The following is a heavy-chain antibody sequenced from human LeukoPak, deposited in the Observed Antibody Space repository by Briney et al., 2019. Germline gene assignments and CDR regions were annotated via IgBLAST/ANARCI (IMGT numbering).Heavy chain of an antibody. D-gene: IGHD5-18*01. CDR2: IYTSGST. Sequence: SETLSLTCTVSGDSISSYYWSWIRQPAGKGLEYIGRIYTSGSTDYNPSLKSRVTISVDTSKNQFSLKLSSVTAADTAVYYCARPGVGSGRYGAFDIWGQGTMVTVSS. V-gene: IGHV4-4*07. J-gene: IGHJ3*02. CDR3: ARPGVGSGRYGAFDI. CDR1: GDSISSYY.